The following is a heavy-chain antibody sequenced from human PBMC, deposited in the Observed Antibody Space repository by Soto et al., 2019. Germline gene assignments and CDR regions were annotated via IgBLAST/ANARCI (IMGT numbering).Heavy chain of an antibody. J-gene: IGHJ4*02. V-gene: IGHV3-64*01. CDR2: ISSNGGST. D-gene: IGHD5-12*01. Sequence: GGSLRLSCAASGFTFSSYAMHWVRQAPGKGLEYVSAISSNGGSTYYANSVKGRFTISRDNSKNTLYLQMGSLRAEDMAVYYCAREPLSGSSGYDIGGYFDYWSQGTLVTVSS. CDR3: AREPLSGSSGYDIGGYFDY. CDR1: GFTFSSYA.